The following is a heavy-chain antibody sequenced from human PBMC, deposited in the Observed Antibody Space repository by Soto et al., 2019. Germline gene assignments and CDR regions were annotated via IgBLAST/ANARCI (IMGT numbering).Heavy chain of an antibody. CDR1: GFIFSNFG. J-gene: IGHJ6*02. D-gene: IGHD2-21*01. V-gene: IGHV3-33*03. Sequence: QVQLVESGGGVVQPGRSLRLSCAASGFIFSNFGMHWVRQAPGXGLXXXXVIWYDGSNEYYADSVKGRFTISKDNSKNTLYLQMNSLRAEDXXVXXXXXDXXXXXXXXXYGMDVWGQGTTVTVSS. CDR2: IWYDGSNE. CDR3: XXDXXXXXXXXXYGMDV.